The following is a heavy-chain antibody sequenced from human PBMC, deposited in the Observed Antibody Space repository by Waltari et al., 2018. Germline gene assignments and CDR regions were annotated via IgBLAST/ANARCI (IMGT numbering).Heavy chain of an antibody. CDR1: GFTFINYA. J-gene: IGHJ4*02. V-gene: IGHV3-23*01. D-gene: IGHD3-22*01. Sequence: EGHLLESGGGLVQPGGSLRLSCVASGFTFINYAMSWVRQGPGKGLEWGSGISDSGVVTKYADSVKGRFTVSRDNSKNTLYLHLNSLRAEDTAVYYCARHLYSIDYLELDNWGQGTLVTVSS. CDR3: ARHLYSIDYLELDN. CDR2: ISDSGVVT.